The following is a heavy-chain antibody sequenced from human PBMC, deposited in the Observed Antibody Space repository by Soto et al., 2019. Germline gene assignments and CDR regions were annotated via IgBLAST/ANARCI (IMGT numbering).Heavy chain of an antibody. D-gene: IGHD1-26*01. V-gene: IGHV3-23*01. Sequence: RLSCAASGFTFSTYGMTWVRQAPGKGLEWVSGISGSGGTTYYADSVKGRFTISRDNSKNTQYLQMTSLRGEDTAVYYCAKGLGQGYYYYYGLDVWGQGTTVTVSS. CDR2: ISGSGGTT. CDR1: GFTFSTYG. CDR3: AKGLGQGYYYYYGLDV. J-gene: IGHJ6*02.